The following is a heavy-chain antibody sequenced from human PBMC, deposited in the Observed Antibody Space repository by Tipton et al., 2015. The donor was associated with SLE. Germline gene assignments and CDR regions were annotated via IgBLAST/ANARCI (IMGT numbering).Heavy chain of an antibody. CDR2: IYYSGNT. V-gene: IGHV4-39*07. CDR3: ARDGSSAWYPYFDY. D-gene: IGHD6-13*01. J-gene: IGHJ4*02. Sequence: LRLSCTVSGGSISSSTYYWGWIRQPPGKGLEWIGSIYYSGNTYYNPSLKSRVTMPVDTSKNQFSLKLASVTIADTAVYYCARDGSSAWYPYFDYWGQGTLVTVSS. CDR1: GGSISSSTYY.